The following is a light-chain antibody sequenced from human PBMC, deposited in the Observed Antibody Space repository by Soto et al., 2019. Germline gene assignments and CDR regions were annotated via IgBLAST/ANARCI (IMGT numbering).Light chain of an antibody. CDR1: QRVSSN. J-gene: IGKJ5*01. CDR2: GAS. Sequence: EIVMTQSPATLSVSPGERATHSCRASQRVSSNLAWYKQKHGQAPRLLIYGASTRDTGISSRFSGSWSVTEFTLTISSLHSEDFAVYYCQQYNNWPWYTFGQGTRLEI. CDR3: QQYNNWPWYT. V-gene: IGKV3-15*01.